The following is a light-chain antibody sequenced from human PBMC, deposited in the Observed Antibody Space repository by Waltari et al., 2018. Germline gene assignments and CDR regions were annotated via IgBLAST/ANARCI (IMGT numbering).Light chain of an antibody. CDR1: QSVSRA. V-gene: IGKV3-20*01. Sequence: EIVLTQSPGSLSSSPGERVTLSCRASQSVSRALAWYQQKPGQAPRLHIFGASNRATGIPDRFSGSGSETDFSLTISRLEPEDFAVYYCQHYVRLPATFGRGTKVEIK. CDR2: GAS. J-gene: IGKJ1*01. CDR3: QHYVRLPAT.